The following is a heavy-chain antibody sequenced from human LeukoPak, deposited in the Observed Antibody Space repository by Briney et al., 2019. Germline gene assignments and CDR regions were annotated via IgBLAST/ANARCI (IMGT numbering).Heavy chain of an antibody. CDR3: ARGSRGSAND. Sequence: SETLSLTCAVYGGSFSGYFWSWIRQPPGKGLEWIGEINHSGSTNYNPSLKSRVSISLDTSKNRFSLKLSSVTAVDTAVYYCARGSRGSANDWGQGTLVTVSS. CDR2: INHSGST. CDR1: GGSFSGYF. J-gene: IGHJ4*02. D-gene: IGHD3-10*01. V-gene: IGHV4-34*01.